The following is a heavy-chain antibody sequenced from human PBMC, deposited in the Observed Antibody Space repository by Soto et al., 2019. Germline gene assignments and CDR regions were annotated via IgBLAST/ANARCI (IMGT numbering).Heavy chain of an antibody. Sequence: GGSLRLSCAASGFTFSGYAMSWVRQAPGKGPEWVSGISGGGGSTYYADSVKGRFSISRDNSKNTLWLQMNSLRAEDTAVYYCAKASKGDWFPHNMDVWGQGTTVTVSS. CDR2: ISGGGGST. CDR3: AKASKGDWFPHNMDV. CDR1: GFTFSGYA. D-gene: IGHD3-9*01. J-gene: IGHJ6*02. V-gene: IGHV3-23*01.